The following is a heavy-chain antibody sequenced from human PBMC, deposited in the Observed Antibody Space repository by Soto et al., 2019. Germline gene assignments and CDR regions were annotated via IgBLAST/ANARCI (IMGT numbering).Heavy chain of an antibody. J-gene: IGHJ4*02. CDR3: AREAKRDKVHHDFEY. Sequence: PSSTXSLTCSVYVWSCIGYDFILIRQPPGKGLEWIGEINHSGSTNYNPSLKSRVTISVDKSKNQFSLKLSSVTAADTAVYYCAREAKRDKVHHDFEYWGQGTLV. CDR2: INHSGST. D-gene: IGHD5-12*01. CDR1: VWSCIGYD. V-gene: IGHV4-34*01.